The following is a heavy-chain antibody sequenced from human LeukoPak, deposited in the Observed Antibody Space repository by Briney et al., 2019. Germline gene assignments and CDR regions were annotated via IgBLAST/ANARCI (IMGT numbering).Heavy chain of an antibody. Sequence: SETLSLTCTVSGGSISSGGYYWSWIRQHPGKGLEWIGYIYYSGSTYYNPSLKSRVTISVDTSKNQFSLKLSSVTAADTAVYYCARANWFSSGGMDVWGQGTTVTVSS. V-gene: IGHV4-31*03. CDR1: GGSISSGGYY. CDR3: ARANWFSSGGMDV. CDR2: IYYSGST. D-gene: IGHD5-18*01. J-gene: IGHJ6*02.